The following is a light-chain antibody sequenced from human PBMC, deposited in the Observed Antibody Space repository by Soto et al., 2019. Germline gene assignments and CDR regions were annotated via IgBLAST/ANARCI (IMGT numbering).Light chain of an antibody. CDR3: QQYNNWTPEIT. J-gene: IGKJ2*01. CDR1: QSVSSN. V-gene: IGKV3-15*01. Sequence: EIVMTQSPATLSVSPGERATLSCRASQSVSSNLAWYQQKPGQAPRRLIYGASTRATGIPARFSGSGSVTEFTLTISSLQSEDFAVYYCQQYNNWTPEITFGQGNKLEIK. CDR2: GAS.